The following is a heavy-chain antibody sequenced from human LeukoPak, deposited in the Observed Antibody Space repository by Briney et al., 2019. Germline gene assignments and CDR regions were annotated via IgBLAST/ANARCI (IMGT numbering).Heavy chain of an antibody. CDR2: IKQDGSEK. D-gene: IGHD6-6*01. Sequence: GGSLRLSCAASGFRFRNNWKTWVRQAPGKGLEWVANIKQDGSEKYYVDAVKGRFTISRDNAKNSLFLQMNGLRAEDSAVYYCARDVSDENGSSSRIHLDSWGQGTLVSVSS. V-gene: IGHV3-7*01. CDR3: ARDVSDENGSSSRIHLDS. J-gene: IGHJ4*02. CDR1: GFRFRNNW.